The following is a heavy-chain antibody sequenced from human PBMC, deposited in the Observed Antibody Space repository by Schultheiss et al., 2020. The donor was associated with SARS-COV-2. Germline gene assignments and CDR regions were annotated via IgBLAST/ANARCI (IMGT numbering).Heavy chain of an antibody. D-gene: IGHD3/OR15-3a*01. CDR2: IYSGGST. V-gene: IGHV3-66*04. Sequence: GGSLRLSCVASGFILSSNYMTWLRQAPGRGLEWVSVIYSGGSTYYADSVKGRFTISRDNSKNTLYLQMNNLRAEDTAVYYCAGRLGTGNYFDSWGQGTLVTVSS. CDR3: AGRLGTGNYFDS. J-gene: IGHJ4*02. CDR1: GFILSSNY.